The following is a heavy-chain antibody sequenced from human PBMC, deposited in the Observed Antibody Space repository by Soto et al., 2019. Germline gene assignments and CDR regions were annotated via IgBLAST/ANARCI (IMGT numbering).Heavy chain of an antibody. Sequence: PSETLSLTCTVSGGSISSYYWSWVRQPPGKGLEWIGYIYYSGSTNYNPSLKSRVTISVDTSKNQFSLKLRSVTAADTAVYYCGRDGYYDILTGRLYGMDVWGQGTTVTVSS. V-gene: IGHV4-59*01. CDR3: GRDGYYDILTGRLYGMDV. CDR2: IYYSGST. J-gene: IGHJ6*02. D-gene: IGHD3-9*01. CDR1: GGSISSYY.